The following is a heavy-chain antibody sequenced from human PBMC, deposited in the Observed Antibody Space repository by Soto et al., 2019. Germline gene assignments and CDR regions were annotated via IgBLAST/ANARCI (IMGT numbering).Heavy chain of an antibody. J-gene: IGHJ6*02. Sequence: PGGSLRLSCAASGFTLSGYDVHWVRQATGKGLEWVSGIGSAGDTYYEDSMKGRFTISRENAKNSLYLQMNSLRVGDTAVYYCTKKTPTNGRAVGGQGTTVTVS. CDR1: GFTLSGYD. V-gene: IGHV3-13*01. CDR3: TKKTPTNGRAV. CDR2: IGSAGDT.